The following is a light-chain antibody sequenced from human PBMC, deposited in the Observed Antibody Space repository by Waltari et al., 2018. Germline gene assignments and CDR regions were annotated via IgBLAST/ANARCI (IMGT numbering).Light chain of an antibody. CDR3: QQYTNYWGT. CDR2: KAS. V-gene: IGKV1-5*03. Sequence: DIQMTQSPSTLSASVGDRVTITCRASQSISNWLAWYQQKPGKAPKLLIYKASSLESGVPSRFSGSGSGTEFTLTISNLQPDDFAIYYCQQYTNYWGTFGQGTKVEIK. J-gene: IGKJ1*01. CDR1: QSISNW.